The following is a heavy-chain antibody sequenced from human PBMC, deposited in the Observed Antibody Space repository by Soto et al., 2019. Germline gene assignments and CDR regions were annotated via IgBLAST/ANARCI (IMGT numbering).Heavy chain of an antibody. V-gene: IGHV1-69*13. CDR3: ARIDYYDSSGIRYYFDY. CDR2: IIPIFGTA. Sequence: GASVNVSCKASGGTFSSYAISWVRQAPGQGLEWMGGIIPIFGTANYAQKFQGRVTITADESTSTAYMELSSLRSEDTAVYYYARIDYYDSSGIRYYFDYWGQGTLVTVSS. CDR1: GGTFSSYA. D-gene: IGHD3-22*01. J-gene: IGHJ4*02.